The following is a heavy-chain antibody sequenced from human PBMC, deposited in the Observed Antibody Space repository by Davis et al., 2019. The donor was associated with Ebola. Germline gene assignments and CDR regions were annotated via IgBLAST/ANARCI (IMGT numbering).Heavy chain of an antibody. D-gene: IGHD2-15*01. CDR1: GFTFSSYW. Sequence: HTGGSLRLSCAASGFTFSSYWMHWVRQAPGKGLVWVSRINSDGSSTSYADSVKGRFTISRDNAKNTLYLQMNSLRAEDTAVYYCVRIVVVVAANWFDPWGQGTLVTVSS. J-gene: IGHJ5*02. V-gene: IGHV3-74*01. CDR2: INSDGSST. CDR3: VRIVVVVAANWFDP.